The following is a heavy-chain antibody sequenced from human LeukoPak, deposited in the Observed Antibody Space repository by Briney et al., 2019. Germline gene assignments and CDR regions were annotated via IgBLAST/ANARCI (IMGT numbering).Heavy chain of an antibody. CDR2: ISACNGNT. J-gene: IGHJ4*02. CDR3: ARAYPLYDYVWGSYRYYDY. V-gene: IGHV1-18*01. CDR1: GYTFTSYG. D-gene: IGHD3-16*02. Sequence: ASVKVSCKASGYTFTSYGISWVRQAPGQGLEWMGWISACNGNTNYAQKLQGRVTMTTDTSTSTAYMELRSLRSDDTAVYYCARAYPLYDYVWGSYRYYDYWGQGTLVTVSS.